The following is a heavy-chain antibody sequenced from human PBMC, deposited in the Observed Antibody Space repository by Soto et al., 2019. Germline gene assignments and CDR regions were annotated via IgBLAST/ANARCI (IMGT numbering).Heavy chain of an antibody. Sequence: SETLSLTCTVFGASVSSGTYYWSWIRQPPGKGLEWIGYIYYSGSTNYNPSLKSRVTISVDTSKNQFSLKLSSVTAADTAVYYCARAQSLSVALDYWGQGTLVTVSS. V-gene: IGHV4-61*01. J-gene: IGHJ4*02. CDR2: IYYSGST. CDR3: ARAQSLSVALDY. CDR1: GASVSSGTYY. D-gene: IGHD2-15*01.